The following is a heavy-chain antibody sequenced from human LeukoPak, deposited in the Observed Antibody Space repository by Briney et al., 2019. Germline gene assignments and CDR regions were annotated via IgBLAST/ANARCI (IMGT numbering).Heavy chain of an antibody. V-gene: IGHV3-30*03. CDR1: GFTFSTYG. CDR3: ARGPTLGDY. J-gene: IGHJ4*02. D-gene: IGHD4-23*01. Sequence: GRSLRLSCAASGFTFSTYGMHWVRQAPGKGLEWVAVISYDGTNKYYADSVKGRFTISRDNSKNTLYLQMTSLRAEDTAVYYCARGPTLGDYWGQGTLVTVSP. CDR2: ISYDGTNK.